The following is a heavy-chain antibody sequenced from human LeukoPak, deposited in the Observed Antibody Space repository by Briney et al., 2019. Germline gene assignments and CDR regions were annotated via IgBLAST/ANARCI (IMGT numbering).Heavy chain of an antibody. D-gene: IGHD3-3*01. V-gene: IGHV1-18*01. CDR1: GYTFTSYG. J-gene: IGHJ6*03. CDR3: ARSANYDFWSGYYRYYYYYMDV. CDR2: ISAYNGNT. Sequence: GASVKVFCKASGYTFTSYGISWVRQAPGQGLEWMGWISAYNGNTHYAQKLQGRVTMTTDTSTSTAYMELRSLRSDDTAVYYCARSANYDFWSGYYRYYYYYMDVWGKGTTVTVSS.